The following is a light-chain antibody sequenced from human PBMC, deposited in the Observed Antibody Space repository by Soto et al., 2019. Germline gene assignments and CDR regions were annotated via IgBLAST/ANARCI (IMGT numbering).Light chain of an antibody. Sequence: EIVLTQSTGTRSLSPGERATLSCRASQSVTSTHLAWYQQQPGQAPRLLIYDASTRATGIPDRFSGSGSGTDFTLTISRLEPEDFAVYCRQQFHGSLWTFGPGTKVDIK. J-gene: IGKJ1*01. CDR2: DAS. CDR3: QQFHGSLWT. CDR1: QSVTSTH. V-gene: IGKV3-20*01.